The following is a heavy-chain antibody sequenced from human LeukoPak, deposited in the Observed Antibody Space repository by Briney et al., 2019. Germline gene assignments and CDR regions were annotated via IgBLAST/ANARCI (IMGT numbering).Heavy chain of an antibody. D-gene: IGHD2-2*02. CDR3: ANSYCSSTSCYTDYYYMDV. CDR1: GFTFSSYG. Sequence: GGSLRLSCAASGFTFSSYGMHWVRQAPGKGLEWVAFIRYDGSNKYYADSVKGRFTISRDNSKNTLYLQMNSLRAEDTAVYYCANSYCSSTSCYTDYYYMDVWGKGTTVTVSS. CDR2: IRYDGSNK. J-gene: IGHJ6*03. V-gene: IGHV3-30*02.